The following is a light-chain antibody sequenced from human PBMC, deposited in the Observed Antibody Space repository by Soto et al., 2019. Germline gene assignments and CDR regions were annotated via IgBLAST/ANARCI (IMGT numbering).Light chain of an antibody. CDR1: QSVSSSY. Sequence: EIVLTQSPGTLSLSPGERATLSSSASQSVSSSYLAWYQQKPGQAPRLLIYGASSRATGIPDRFSASGTGTDFTLTISDVQPEDFAVYYCHQRQSWPRTFGQGTKV. J-gene: IGKJ1*01. CDR2: GAS. CDR3: HQRQSWPRT. V-gene: IGKV3-20*01.